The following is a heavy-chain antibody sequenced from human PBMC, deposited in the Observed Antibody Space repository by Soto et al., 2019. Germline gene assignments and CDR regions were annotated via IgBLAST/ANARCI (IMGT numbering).Heavy chain of an antibody. CDR3: ARATYDSWTYYFDY. Sequence: QVQLQQWGAGLLKLSETLSLTFAVYGGSFSGYYWSWIRQPPGKGLEWIGEINHSGSTNYNPSLKSRVTISVDTSKNQVSLKLSSVSAADTAVYYCARATYDSWTYYFDYWGQGTLVTVSS. CDR2: INHSGST. D-gene: IGHD3-3*01. CDR1: GGSFSGYY. J-gene: IGHJ4*02. V-gene: IGHV4-34*01.